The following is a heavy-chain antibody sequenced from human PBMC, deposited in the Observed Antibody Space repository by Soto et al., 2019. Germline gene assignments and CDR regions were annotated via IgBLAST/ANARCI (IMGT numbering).Heavy chain of an antibody. D-gene: IGHD3-10*01. Sequence: QITLKESGPTLVKPTQTLTVTCTFSGFSLTTNGAGVGWIRQPPGKALEWLALIYWDNDERYRPSLRSRLTITKDTSKNQVVLTMTNMDPVDAATYYSVRSFYDSTSYQYYFDYWGQGTLVTVSS. V-gene: IGHV2-5*02. J-gene: IGHJ4*02. CDR2: IYWDNDE. CDR3: VRSFYDSTSYQYYFDY. CDR1: GFSLTTNGAG.